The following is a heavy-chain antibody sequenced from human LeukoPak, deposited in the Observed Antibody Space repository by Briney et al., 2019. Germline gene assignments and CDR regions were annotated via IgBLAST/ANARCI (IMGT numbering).Heavy chain of an antibody. Sequence: SETLSLTCTVSGGSISSYYWSWIRQPAGKGLEWIGRIYTSGSTNYNPSLKSRVTMSVDTSKNQFSLKLSSVTAADTAVYYCARVGIDYSGNIIKYYFDYWGQGTLVTVSS. J-gene: IGHJ4*02. CDR2: IYTSGST. CDR3: ARVGIDYSGNIIKYYFDY. CDR1: GGSISSYY. V-gene: IGHV4-4*07. D-gene: IGHD4-23*01.